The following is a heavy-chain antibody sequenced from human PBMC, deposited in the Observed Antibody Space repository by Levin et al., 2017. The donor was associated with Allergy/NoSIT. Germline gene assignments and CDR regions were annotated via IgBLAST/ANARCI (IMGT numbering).Heavy chain of an antibody. J-gene: IGHJ4*02. CDR3: AKGGYHSDNSAFYQLAKTFEC. CDR2: IIFIFFYT. V-gene: IGHV3-23*01. Sequence: SFSSSLLSFIIYSILLVLHSPFNFLNFFSFIIFIFFYTHYSYSLHCRFTISRDNSKNTLYLQMKSLRAEDTAVYFCAKGGYHSDNSAFYQLAKTFECWGQGTLLTVSS. CDR1: LLSFIIYS. D-gene: IGHD3-22*01.